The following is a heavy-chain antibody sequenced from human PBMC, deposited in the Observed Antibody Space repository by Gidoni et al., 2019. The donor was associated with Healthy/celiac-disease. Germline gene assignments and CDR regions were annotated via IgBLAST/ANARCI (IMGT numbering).Heavy chain of an antibody. Sequence: YGSYGMHWVRQAPGKGLELVAVISYDGSNKYYAASVKGRFTISRDNSKNTLYLQMNSLRAEDTAVYYCAKATVPAAIYYYYYYMDVWGKGTTVTVSS. CDR3: AKATVPAAIYYYYYYMDV. CDR2: ISYDGSNK. D-gene: IGHD2-2*01. CDR1: YGSYG. J-gene: IGHJ6*03. V-gene: IGHV3-30*18.